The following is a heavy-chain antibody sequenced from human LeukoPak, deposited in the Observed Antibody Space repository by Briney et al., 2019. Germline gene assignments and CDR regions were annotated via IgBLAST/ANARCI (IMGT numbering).Heavy chain of an antibody. Sequence: SETLSLTCTVSGGSIRSYYWSWIRQPAGGGLQWIGRIYASGSTTYNPTLKSRVTMSLDTSKTQFPLRLTSVTAADTAVYYCARDSGTTGEVKFDPWGQGTLVTVSS. D-gene: IGHD3-10*01. V-gene: IGHV4-4*07. CDR3: ARDSGTTGEVKFDP. J-gene: IGHJ5*02. CDR1: GGSIRSYY. CDR2: IYASGST.